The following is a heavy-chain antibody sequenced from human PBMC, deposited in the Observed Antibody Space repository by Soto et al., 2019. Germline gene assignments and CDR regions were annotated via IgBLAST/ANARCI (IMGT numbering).Heavy chain of an antibody. CDR3: ARGRAPYYDFWSGYYYYYYYGMDV. D-gene: IGHD3-3*01. J-gene: IGHJ6*02. CDR2: ISSSGSTI. CDR1: GFTFSDYY. V-gene: IGHV3-11*04. Sequence: GGSLRLSCAASGFTFSDYYMSWIRQAPGKGLGWVSYISSSGSTIYYADSVKGRFTISRDNSKNTLYLQMNSLRAEDTAVYYCARGRAPYYDFWSGYYYYYYYGMDVWGQGTTVTVSS.